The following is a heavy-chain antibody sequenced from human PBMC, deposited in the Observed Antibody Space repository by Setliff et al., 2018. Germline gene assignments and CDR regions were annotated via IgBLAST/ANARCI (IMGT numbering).Heavy chain of an antibody. CDR3: VRDLHWGFDY. CDR2: IWYDGSNK. CDR1: GFSFSSYG. V-gene: IGHV3-33*01. J-gene: IGHJ4*02. Sequence: QPGGSLRLSCAASGFSFSSYGMHWVRQAPGKGLEWVAFIWYDGSNKYYVDSVKGRFTISRDNVKNSLFLQMNSLRAEDTAVYYCVRDLHWGFDYWGLGTLVTVSS. D-gene: IGHD7-27*01.